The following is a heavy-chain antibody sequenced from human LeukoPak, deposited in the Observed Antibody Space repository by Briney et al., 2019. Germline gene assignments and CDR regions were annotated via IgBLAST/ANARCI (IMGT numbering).Heavy chain of an antibody. J-gene: IGHJ5*02. V-gene: IGHV4-61*02. CDR2: IYTSGST. Sequence: SETLSLTCTVSGGSISSGSYYWSWIRQPAGKGLEWIGRIYTSGSTNYNPSLKSRVTISVDTSKDQFSLKLSSVTAADTAVYYCARYRELLWFGEPSMAFDPWGQGTLVTVSS. CDR3: ARYRELLWFGEPSMAFDP. CDR1: GGSISSGSYY. D-gene: IGHD3-10*01.